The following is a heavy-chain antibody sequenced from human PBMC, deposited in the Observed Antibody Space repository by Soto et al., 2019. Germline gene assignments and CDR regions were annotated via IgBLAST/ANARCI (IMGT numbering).Heavy chain of an antibody. D-gene: IGHD2-21*02. CDR3: SRPQPGDDVKNAFDL. V-gene: IGHV1-18*04. CDR1: GYTFTNYG. CDR2: ITVYSGTT. J-gene: IGHJ3*01. Sequence: QVQLVQSGAEVKKPGASVKISCKASGYTFTNYGLSWVRQPPGQGLEWMGWITVYSGTTDHVQKFRGRVSMTTDTATNTAYMELASLRSDDTAVYYCSRPQPGDDVKNAFDLWGQGTMVTVSS.